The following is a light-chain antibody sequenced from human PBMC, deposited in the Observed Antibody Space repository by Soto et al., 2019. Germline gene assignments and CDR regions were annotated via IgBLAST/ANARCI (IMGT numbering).Light chain of an antibody. CDR1: QSVRSSY. J-gene: IGKJ4*01. CDR2: GAS. V-gene: IGKV3-20*01. Sequence: EIVLTQSPGTLSLSPGERATLSCRASQSVRSSYLTWYQQKPGQTPRLLIYGASSRATGIPDRFSGSGPGTDFTLTISRLEPEDFAVYYCQQYGTSPLTFGGGTKVDIK. CDR3: QQYGTSPLT.